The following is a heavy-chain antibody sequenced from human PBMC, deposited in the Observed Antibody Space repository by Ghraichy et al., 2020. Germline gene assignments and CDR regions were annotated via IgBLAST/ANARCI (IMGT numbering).Heavy chain of an antibody. CDR3: ARGSRKYFFEN. V-gene: IGHV3-53*01. CDR1: EFSVSNNY. D-gene: IGHD1-14*01. J-gene: IGHJ4*02. Sequence: GGSLRLSCAASEFSVSNNYMTWVRQAPGQGLEWVSVIYGGATTYYADAVKGRFTISRDNCINTLYLQMDSLRAEDTAVYYCARGSRKYFFENWGRGALVTVSS. CDR2: IYGGATT.